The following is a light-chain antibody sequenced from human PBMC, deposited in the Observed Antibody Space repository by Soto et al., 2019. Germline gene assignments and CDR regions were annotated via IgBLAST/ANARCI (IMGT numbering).Light chain of an antibody. CDR1: SSDVGGYNY. CDR2: DVS. V-gene: IGLV2-14*01. J-gene: IGLJ1*01. CDR3: SSYTSSITRYD. Sequence: QSVLTQPASVSGSPGQSITISCTGTSSDVGGYNYVSWYQQHPGKAPKLMIYDVSNRPSGVSNRFSGSKSGNTASLTISGLQAEDEADYYCSSYTSSITRYDFGTGTKVTVL.